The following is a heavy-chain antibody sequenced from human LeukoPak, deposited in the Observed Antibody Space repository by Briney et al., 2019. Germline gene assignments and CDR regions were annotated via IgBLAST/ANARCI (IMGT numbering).Heavy chain of an antibody. J-gene: IGHJ5*02. CDR2: ILDSTSN. CDR3: ARRLGAAGWFDP. Sequence: PSETLSLTCTVSGGSIRSGGYYWGWIRQPPGKGLEWIGNILDSTSNIYNPSLESRVTISVDTFKNQFSLKLSAVTAADTAVYYCARRLGAAGWFDPWGQGSLVNVSS. CDR1: GGSIRSGGYY. V-gene: IGHV4-39*01. D-gene: IGHD6-19*01.